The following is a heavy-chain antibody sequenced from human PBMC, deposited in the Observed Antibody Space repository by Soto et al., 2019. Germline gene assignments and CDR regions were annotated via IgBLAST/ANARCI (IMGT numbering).Heavy chain of an antibody. CDR2: ISAHNGNT. D-gene: IGHD1-1*01. CDR3: MRGRYGDY. V-gene: IGHV1-18*01. J-gene: IGHJ4*02. Sequence: QVHLVQSGAEVKKPGASVKVSCQGSGYAFTTYGITWVRQAPGQGLEWMGWISAHNGNTNYAQKLQGRVTVTRDTSTSTAYMELRSLRYDDTAVYYCMRGRYGDYWGQGALVTVSS. CDR1: GYAFTTYG.